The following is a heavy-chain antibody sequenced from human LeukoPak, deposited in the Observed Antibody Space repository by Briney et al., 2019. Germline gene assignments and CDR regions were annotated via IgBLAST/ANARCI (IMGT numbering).Heavy chain of an antibody. J-gene: IGHJ4*02. CDR1: GGSFSSYY. CDR2: IYYSGST. V-gene: IGHV4-59*01. Sequence: PSETLSLTCTVSGGSFSSYYWTWIRQPPGKGLERIGYIYYSGSTNYNPSLKSRVTISVDTSKNHFSLKLSSVTAADTAVYYCARDSYSSGSYYFDYWGQGTLVTVSS. D-gene: IGHD6-19*01. CDR3: ARDSYSSGSYYFDY.